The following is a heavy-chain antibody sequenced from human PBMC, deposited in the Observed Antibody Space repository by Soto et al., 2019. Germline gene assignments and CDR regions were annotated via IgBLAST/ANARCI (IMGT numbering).Heavy chain of an antibody. J-gene: IGHJ4*02. CDR2: ISPYSGCT. CDR3: AREASVLIPAAQPSSFDS. CDR1: GYSFMKYG. Sequence: ASVKVSCKGFGYSFMKYGINWVRQAPGQGLEWVGWISPYSGCTHSAQKFHGRLTLTTDTAASTAYMELRILRSADTALYYCAREASVLIPAAQPSSFDSWGQGTLVTVSS. V-gene: IGHV1-18*01. D-gene: IGHD2-2*01.